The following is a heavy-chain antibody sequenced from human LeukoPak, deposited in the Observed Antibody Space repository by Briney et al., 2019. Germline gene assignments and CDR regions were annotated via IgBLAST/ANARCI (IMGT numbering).Heavy chain of an antibody. V-gene: IGHV4-59*08. D-gene: IGHD3-22*01. CDR2: IYYSGST. J-gene: IGHJ5*02. CDR1: GGSISSFY. Sequence: SETLSLTCTLSGGSISSFYWSWIRQPPGKGLEWIGYIYYSGSTNYNPSLKSRVTISIDTSNNHFSLKLSSVTAADTAVYYCARSGWLSQGWFDPWGQGTLVTVSS. CDR3: ARSGWLSQGWFDP.